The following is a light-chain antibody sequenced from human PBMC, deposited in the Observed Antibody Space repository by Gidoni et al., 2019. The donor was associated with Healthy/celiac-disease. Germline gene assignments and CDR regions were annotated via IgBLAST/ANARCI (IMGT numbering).Light chain of an antibody. J-gene: IGKJ4*01. CDR2: KAS. CDR3: QQYNSYPLT. CDR1: QSISSW. V-gene: IGKV1-5*03. Sequence: DLQMTQSPSTLSASVGDRVTITCRASQSISSWLAWYHQKPGKAPKLLIYKASSLESGVPSRFSGSGPGTEFTLTISSLQPDDFATYYCQQYNSYPLTFGGGTKVEIK.